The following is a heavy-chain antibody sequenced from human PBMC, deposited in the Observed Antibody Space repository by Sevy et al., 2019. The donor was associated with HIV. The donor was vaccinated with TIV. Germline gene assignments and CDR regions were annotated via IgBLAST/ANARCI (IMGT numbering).Heavy chain of an antibody. Sequence: GGSLRLSCAASGFTFSSYRMTWVRQAPGKGLEWVSCISSNSAYINYADSVKGRFTISRDNAKNLLYLQMDSLRAEDTAVYYCARAVLEISTWRSDYWVQGTQVTVSS. CDR2: ISSNSAYI. J-gene: IGHJ4*02. V-gene: IGHV3-21*01. CDR1: GFTFSSYR. D-gene: IGHD1-1*01. CDR3: ARAVLEISTWRSDY.